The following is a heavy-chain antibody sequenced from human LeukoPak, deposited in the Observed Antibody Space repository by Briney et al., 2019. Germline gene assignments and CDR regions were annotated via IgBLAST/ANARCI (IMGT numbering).Heavy chain of an antibody. D-gene: IGHD3-10*01. CDR3: AAVAYGSGSYMSY. CDR2: IVVGSGNT. V-gene: IGHV1-58*02. J-gene: IGHJ4*02. CDR1: GFTFTSSA. Sequence: SVKVSSKASGFTFTSSAMQWVRQARGQRLGWIGWIVVGSGNTNYAQKFQERVTITRDMSTSTAYMELSSLRSEDTAVYYCAAVAYGSGSYMSYWGQGTLVTVSS.